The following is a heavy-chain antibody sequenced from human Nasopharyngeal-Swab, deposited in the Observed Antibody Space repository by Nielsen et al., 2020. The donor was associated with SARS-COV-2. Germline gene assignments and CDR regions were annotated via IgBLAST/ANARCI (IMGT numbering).Heavy chain of an antibody. J-gene: IGHJ4*02. D-gene: IGHD3-22*01. Sequence: GESLKISCAASGFTFKSYAMTWVRQAPGKGLEWVGRINIKTDGGTTDYAAPVKGRFIISRDDSKNTLYLQMNSLKTEDTAVYYCTTLDDNSGYFGQWGQGTLVTVSS. CDR2: INIKTDGGTT. V-gene: IGHV3-15*01. CDR1: GFTFKSYA. CDR3: TTLDDNSGYFGQ.